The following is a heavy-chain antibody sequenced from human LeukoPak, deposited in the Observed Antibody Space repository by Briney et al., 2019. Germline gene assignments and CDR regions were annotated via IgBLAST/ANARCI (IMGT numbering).Heavy chain of an antibody. V-gene: IGHV3-30*02. D-gene: IGHD6-19*01. CDR1: GFTFSSYG. Sequence: GGSLRLSCAASGFTFSSYGMHWVRQAPGKGLEWVAFIRYDGSNKYYADSVKGRLTISRDNSKNTLYLQMNSLRAEDTAVYYCAKRPFDSSGWYIRFDYWGQGTLVTVSS. CDR2: IRYDGSNK. J-gene: IGHJ4*02. CDR3: AKRPFDSSGWYIRFDY.